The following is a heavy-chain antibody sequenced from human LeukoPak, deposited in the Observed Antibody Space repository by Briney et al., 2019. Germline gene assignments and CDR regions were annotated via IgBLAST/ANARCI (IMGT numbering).Heavy chain of an antibody. CDR2: IRSSSSYI. D-gene: IGHD3-3*01. CDR3: VRESIVWSGHGIGRPLDV. CDR1: GFTLSSYS. Sequence: GGPLRLSCGACGFTLSSYSMKCVREARGRGREGGLSIRSSSSYIYYADSVKGRFTISRDNAKNSLYLQMNNLGAEDTAVYYCVRESIVWSGHGIGRPLDVWGKGTTVTVSS. J-gene: IGHJ6*04. V-gene: IGHV3-21*01.